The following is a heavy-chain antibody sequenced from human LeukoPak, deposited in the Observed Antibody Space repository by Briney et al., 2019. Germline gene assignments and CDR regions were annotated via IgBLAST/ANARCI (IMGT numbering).Heavy chain of an antibody. V-gene: IGHV3-21*01. CDR1: GFTFSSYS. D-gene: IGHD6-13*01. J-gene: IGHJ4*02. CDR3: AREYSSSWDRNFDY. Sequence: PGGSLRLSCAASGFTFSSYSMNWVRQAPGKGLEWVSSISSGSSYIYYADSVKGRFTISRDNAKNSLYLQMNSLRAEDTAVYYCAREYSSSWDRNFDYWGQGTLVTVSS. CDR2: ISSGSSYI.